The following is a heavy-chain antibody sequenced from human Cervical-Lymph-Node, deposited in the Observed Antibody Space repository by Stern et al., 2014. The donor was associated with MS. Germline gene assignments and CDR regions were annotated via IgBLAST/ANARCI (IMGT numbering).Heavy chain of an antibody. CDR1: GFIFSTYS. CDR2: IGGGGKTI. Sequence: EVQLVESGGGLVQPGGSLRLSCAASGFIFSTYSMNWVRQAPGKGLEWVSYIGGGGKTIYYADSVKGRFTISRDNAKNSLFLQMNSLRDEDTAVYYCARGRGVLYYFDCWGQGTLVTVSS. J-gene: IGHJ4*02. CDR3: ARGRGVLYYFDC. V-gene: IGHV3-48*02. D-gene: IGHD3-3*01.